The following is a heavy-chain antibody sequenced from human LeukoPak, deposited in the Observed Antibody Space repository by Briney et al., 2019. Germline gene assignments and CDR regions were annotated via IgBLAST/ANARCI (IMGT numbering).Heavy chain of an antibody. J-gene: IGHJ4*02. V-gene: IGHV1-8*01. D-gene: IGHD3-22*01. CDR2: MRPKKSDT. CDR1: GYSFTTYH. CDR3: AGGPPEDTSSGY. Sequence: GASVKVSCKASGYSFTTYHINWVRQAPGQGLEWMGWMRPKKSDTGYARKFQDRVTLTWNISTDTAYMELNSLTAEDTAVYFCAGGPPEDTSSGYWGQGTLATVSS.